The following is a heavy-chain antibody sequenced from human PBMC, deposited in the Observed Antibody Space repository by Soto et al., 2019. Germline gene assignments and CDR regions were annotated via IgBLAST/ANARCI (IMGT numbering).Heavy chain of an antibody. D-gene: IGHD3-3*01. Sequence: QVQLVQSGSELKKPGASVKVSCKASGYTFTSYAMNWVRQAPGQGLEWMGWINTNTGNPTYAQGFTGRFVFSLDTSGSTAYLQICSLKAEDTAVYYCARGPLYYDFWYYYYYGMDVWGQGTTVTVSS. J-gene: IGHJ6*02. V-gene: IGHV7-4-1*01. CDR1: GYTFTSYA. CDR3: ARGPLYYDFWYYYYYGMDV. CDR2: INTNTGNP.